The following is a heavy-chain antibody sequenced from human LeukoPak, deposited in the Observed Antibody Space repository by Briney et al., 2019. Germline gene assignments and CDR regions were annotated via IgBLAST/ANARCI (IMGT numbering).Heavy chain of an antibody. D-gene: IGHD3-10*01. J-gene: IGHJ4*02. Sequence: GGSLRLSCAASGFTFSSCGMHWVRQAPGKGLEWVAVITYDGDTTYFEDSVKGRFTISRDTSKSTLYLQMNSLGAEDTAVYYCVKEQGSGSYRTADYWGQGTPVTVSS. CDR2: ITYDGDTT. CDR1: GFTFSSCG. V-gene: IGHV3-30*18. CDR3: VKEQGSGSYRTADY.